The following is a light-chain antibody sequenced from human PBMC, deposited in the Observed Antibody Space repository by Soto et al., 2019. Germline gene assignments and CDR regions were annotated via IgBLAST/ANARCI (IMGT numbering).Light chain of an antibody. Sequence: QSVLTQPPSASGTPGQRVTISCSGSISNIGSNYVYWYQQLPGTAPKVLSNRNNQRPSGVPDRFSGSKSGTSASLAISGLRSEDEADYYCAAWDDSLSSYVFGTGTKLTAL. J-gene: IGLJ1*01. CDR1: ISNIGSNY. V-gene: IGLV1-47*01. CDR2: RNN. CDR3: AAWDDSLSSYV.